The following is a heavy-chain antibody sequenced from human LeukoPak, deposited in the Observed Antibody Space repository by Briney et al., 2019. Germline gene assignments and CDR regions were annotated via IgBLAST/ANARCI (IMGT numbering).Heavy chain of an antibody. CDR3: ARPNYYDSTGYYQGAFDI. J-gene: IGHJ3*02. V-gene: IGHV3-48*03. Sequence: GGSLRLSCAGSGFTFSSYEMNWVRQAPGKGLEWLSYISSSGSTIYYADSVRGRFTISRDNAKNSLYLQMNTLIDEDTAVYYCARPNYYDSTGYYQGAFDIWGQGTMVTVSS. CDR1: GFTFSSYE. D-gene: IGHD3-22*01. CDR2: ISSSGSTI.